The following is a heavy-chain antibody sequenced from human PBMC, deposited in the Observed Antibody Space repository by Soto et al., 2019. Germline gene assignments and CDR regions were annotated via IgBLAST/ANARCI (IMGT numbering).Heavy chain of an antibody. J-gene: IGHJ4*02. Sequence: ASVKVSCKASGYTFTSYAMHWVRQAPGQRLEWMGWINTGNGNTKYSQKFQGRVTITRDTSASTAYMELSSLRSEDTAVYYCARAVGGPTSNLDYWGQGTLVTVSS. CDR1: GYTFTSYA. V-gene: IGHV1-3*04. CDR3: ARAVGGPTSNLDY. CDR2: INTGNGNT. D-gene: IGHD3-16*01.